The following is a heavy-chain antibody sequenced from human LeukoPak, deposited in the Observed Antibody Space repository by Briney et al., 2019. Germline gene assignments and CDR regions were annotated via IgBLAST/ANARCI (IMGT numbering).Heavy chain of an antibody. CDR1: GGSISSSNW. D-gene: IGHD1-1*01. Sequence: SETLSLTCAVSGGSISSSNWYNWVRQPPGKGLEWIGEIYHTGTTNYNPSLKSRVTLSVDKSKNQFSLILSSVTAADTAVYYCARDRGTWNDDGFDYWGQGTLVTVSS. J-gene: IGHJ4*02. CDR3: ARDRGTWNDDGFDY. V-gene: IGHV4-4*02. CDR2: IYHTGTT.